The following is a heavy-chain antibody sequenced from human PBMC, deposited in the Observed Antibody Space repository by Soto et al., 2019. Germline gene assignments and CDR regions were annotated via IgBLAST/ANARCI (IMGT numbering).Heavy chain of an antibody. J-gene: IGHJ4*02. Sequence: GGSLRLSCAPSGFTFSNSALSWVRQVPGTGLEWAAGISSSGGHTNYADSVKGRFTISRDNSKDTLYLQMNSLRAEDTALYYCAKVQGFCTGANCYIVDSWGQGALVTVSS. CDR1: GFTFSNSA. CDR3: AKVQGFCTGANCYIVDS. CDR2: ISSSGGHT. D-gene: IGHD2-15*01. V-gene: IGHV3-23*01.